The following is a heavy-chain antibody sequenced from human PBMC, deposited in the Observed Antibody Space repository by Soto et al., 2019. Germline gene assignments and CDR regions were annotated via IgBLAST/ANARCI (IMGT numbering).Heavy chain of an antibody. CDR2: IKSKTDGGTA. Sequence: PGGSLRLSCAASGFTFTNAWMSWVRQAPGKGLEWVGRIKSKTDGGTADFAAPVKGRFSISRDDSKNTLYLQMNSLKTEDTAIYYCPTSVEVVVTTFDYWGQGTRVTVSS. D-gene: IGHD3-22*01. CDR1: GFTFTNAW. CDR3: PTSVEVVVTTFDY. V-gene: IGHV3-15*01. J-gene: IGHJ4*02.